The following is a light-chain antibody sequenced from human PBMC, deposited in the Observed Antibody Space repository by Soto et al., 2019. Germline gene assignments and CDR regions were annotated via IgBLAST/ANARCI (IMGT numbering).Light chain of an antibody. V-gene: IGLV2-8*01. Sequence: QSALTQPPSASGSPGQSVTISCTGTSSDVGGYDFVSLYQQHPGKAPKILIYEVSKRASGVPDRCSGSKSGNTASLTVSGLQPDDEADYYCNSYGGNTNVVFGGGTKVTVL. CDR1: SSDVGGYDF. J-gene: IGLJ2*01. CDR2: EVS. CDR3: NSYGGNTNVV.